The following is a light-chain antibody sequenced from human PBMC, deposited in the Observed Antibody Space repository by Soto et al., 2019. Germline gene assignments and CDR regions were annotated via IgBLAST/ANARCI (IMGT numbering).Light chain of an antibody. CDR2: KAS. V-gene: IGKV1-5*03. CDR3: QQYNSYWM. CDR1: QTISSW. Sequence: DIQMTQSPSTLSGSVGDRVTITCRASQTISSWLAWYQQKPGKAPKLLIYKASSLESGVPSRFSGSGSGTEFTLTISSLQPDDFATYYCQQYNSYWMFGQGTKVDIK. J-gene: IGKJ1*01.